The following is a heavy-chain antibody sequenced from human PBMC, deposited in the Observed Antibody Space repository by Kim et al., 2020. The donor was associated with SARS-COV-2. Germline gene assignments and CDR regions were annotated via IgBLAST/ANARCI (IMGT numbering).Heavy chain of an antibody. CDR1: GYTFTNYW. J-gene: IGHJ4*02. Sequence: GESLKISCKGSGYTFTNYWIAWVRQMPGKGLEWMGIIYPGDSDARYSPSFQGQVTISADKSISTAYLQWSSLKASDTAMYYCTRQWGVTVTTRAFDYWGQGTLVTVSS. CDR2: IYPGDSDA. V-gene: IGHV5-51*01. CDR3: TRQWGVTVTTRAFDY. D-gene: IGHD4-4*01.